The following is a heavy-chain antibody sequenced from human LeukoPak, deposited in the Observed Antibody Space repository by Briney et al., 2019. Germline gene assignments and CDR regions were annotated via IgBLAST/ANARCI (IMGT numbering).Heavy chain of an antibody. Sequence: GGSLRLSCAASGFTFSNYAMSWVRQAPGRGPEWFSAISSSGDRTYYADSVKGRFTISRDNSKNTLYLQMNSLRAEDTAVYYCARDAVRDGYDTNNWFDPWGQGTLVTVSS. CDR3: ARDAVRDGYDTNNWFDP. V-gene: IGHV3-23*01. D-gene: IGHD5-24*01. J-gene: IGHJ5*02. CDR1: GFTFSNYA. CDR2: ISSSGDRT.